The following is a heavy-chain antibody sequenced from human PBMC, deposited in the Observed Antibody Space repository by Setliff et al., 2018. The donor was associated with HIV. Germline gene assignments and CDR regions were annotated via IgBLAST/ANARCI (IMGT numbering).Heavy chain of an antibody. CDR2: LDTRGRA. CDR1: GGSISRYF. D-gene: IGHD1-26*01. Sequence: SETLSLTCTVSGGSISRYFWNWIRQPPGKGLEWIGYLDTRGRAIYNPSLESRVAIWMDTSKNQFSLRLTSVAAADTAVYYCARIVRWELVATSTFFYYYMDVWGEGTTVTVSS. J-gene: IGHJ6*03. CDR3: ARIVRWELVATSTFFYYYMDV. V-gene: IGHV4-4*08.